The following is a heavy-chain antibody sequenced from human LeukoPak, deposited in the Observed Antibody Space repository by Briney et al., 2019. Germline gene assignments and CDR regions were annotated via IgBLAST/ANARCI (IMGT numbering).Heavy chain of an antibody. V-gene: IGHV4-39*07. CDR2: IYYSGST. CDR3: ARGPIWGSYREVRPHYFDY. D-gene: IGHD3-16*02. CDR1: GGSLSSSSYY. J-gene: IGHJ4*02. Sequence: SETLSLTCTVSGGSLSSSSYYWGWVRPPPGKGLEWIGCIYYSGSTYYNPSLKSRVTISVDTSKNQFSLKLSSVTAADTAVYYCARGPIWGSYREVRPHYFDYWGQGTLVTVSS.